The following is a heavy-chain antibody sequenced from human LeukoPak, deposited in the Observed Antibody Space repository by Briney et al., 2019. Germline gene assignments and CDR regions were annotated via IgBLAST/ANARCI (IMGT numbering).Heavy chain of an antibody. J-gene: IGHJ5*02. Sequence: PGGSLRLSCAASGFTVSSNYMSWVRQAPGKGLEWVSIIYSGGSTYYADSVKGRFTISRDNSKNTLWLQMNSLRAEDMALYYCAKGTGINHYHWIDPWGQGTQVTVSS. CDR1: GFTVSSNY. CDR2: IYSGGST. D-gene: IGHD3/OR15-3a*01. V-gene: IGHV3-53*01. CDR3: AKGTGINHYHWIDP.